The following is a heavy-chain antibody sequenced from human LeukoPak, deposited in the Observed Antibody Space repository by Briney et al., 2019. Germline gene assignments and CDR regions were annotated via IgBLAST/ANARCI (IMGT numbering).Heavy chain of an antibody. CDR1: GGSMSRYY. D-gene: IGHD3-16*01. V-gene: IGHV4-59*01. CDR3: ARAFWESYCDY. Sequence: KPSETLTLTCNVSGGSMSRYYWSWIRQSPGKGLEWIGYIHFSGNTNYNPSLKSRVTISVDTSEKQFSLTMSSVTAADTAVYYCARAFWESYCDYWGQGTLVTVSS. CDR2: IHFSGNT. J-gene: IGHJ4*02.